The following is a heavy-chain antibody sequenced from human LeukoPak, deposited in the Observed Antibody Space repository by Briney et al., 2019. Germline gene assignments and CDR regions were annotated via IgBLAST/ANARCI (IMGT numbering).Heavy chain of an antibody. CDR1: GFTFSSYE. CDR2: ISSSGSTI. J-gene: IGHJ4*02. CDR3: ARDGDYSSSGGFGDY. V-gene: IGHV3-48*03. Sequence: GGSLRLSCAASGFTFSSYETSWVRQAPGKGLEWVSYISSSGSTIYYADSVKGRFTISRDNAKNSLYLQMNSLRAEDTAVYYCARDGDYSSSGGFGDYWGQGTLVTVSS. D-gene: IGHD6-13*01.